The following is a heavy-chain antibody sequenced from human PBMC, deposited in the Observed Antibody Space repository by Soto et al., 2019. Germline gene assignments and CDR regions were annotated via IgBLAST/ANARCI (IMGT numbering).Heavy chain of an antibody. CDR2: IYSGGYT. CDR1: GFTVSNNY. J-gene: IGHJ4*02. Sequence: EVQLVESGGGLIQPGGSLRLSCAVSGFTVSNNYMSWVRQAPGKGLEGVSVIYSGGYTAYGDSVKGRFTISRDNSKNTLYLQINRLKARTPAVFYGAPGRGGGGYWGQGTLVTVSS. D-gene: IGHD3-10*01. CDR3: APGRGGGGY. V-gene: IGHV3-53*01.